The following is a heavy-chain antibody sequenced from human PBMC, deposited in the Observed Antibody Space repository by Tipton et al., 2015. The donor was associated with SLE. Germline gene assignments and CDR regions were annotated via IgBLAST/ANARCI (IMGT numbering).Heavy chain of an antibody. CDR3: ASRGAAAAPGWYFDL. Sequence: TLSLTCAVYGGSFSGYYWSWIRQPPGKGLEWIGEINHSGSTNYNPSLKSRVIISVDTSKKQFSLKLSSVTAADTAVYYCASRGAAAAPGWYFDLWGRGTLVTVSS. CDR2: INHSGST. V-gene: IGHV4-34*01. CDR1: GGSFSGYY. J-gene: IGHJ2*01. D-gene: IGHD6-13*01.